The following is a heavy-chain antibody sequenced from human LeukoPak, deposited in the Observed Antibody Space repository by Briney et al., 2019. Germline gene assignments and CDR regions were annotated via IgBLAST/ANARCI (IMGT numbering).Heavy chain of an antibody. CDR3: ASSYSSSYFFFDY. CDR2: IYPSSNNI. V-gene: IGHV3-48*03. Sequence: GGSLRLSCVASGFTFSSYEMNWVRQAPGKGLEWVSYIYPSSNNIYYAESVRGRFIVSRDNAKNSVYLQMNSLRAEDTAVYYCASSYSSSYFFFDYWGQGALVTVSS. J-gene: IGHJ4*02. D-gene: IGHD6-13*01. CDR1: GFTFSSYE.